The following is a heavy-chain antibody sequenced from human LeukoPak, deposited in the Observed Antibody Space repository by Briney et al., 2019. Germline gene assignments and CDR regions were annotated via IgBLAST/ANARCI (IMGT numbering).Heavy chain of an antibody. Sequence: GGSLRLSCAASGFTFNSYAMSWVRLAPGKGLEWVSSISGSGGSTYYADSAKGRFTISRDSSKNTLFLEMNSLRAEDTAVYYCARDLMGIAYRGAFYYWGQGTLVTVSS. CDR3: ARDLMGIAYRGAFYY. J-gene: IGHJ4*02. D-gene: IGHD6-13*01. CDR2: ISGSGGST. CDR1: GFTFNSYA. V-gene: IGHV3-23*01.